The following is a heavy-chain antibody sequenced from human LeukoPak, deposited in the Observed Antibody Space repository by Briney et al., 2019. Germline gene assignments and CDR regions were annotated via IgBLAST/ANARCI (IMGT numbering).Heavy chain of an antibody. V-gene: IGHV3-21*01. Sequence: PGGSLRLSCATSGFTFSDYTMNWVRQAPGKGLEWVSFISTSGTSIYYADSVRGRFTISRDNAKHSLYLQMNSLRAEDTAVYYCARDGTWGPGTLVTVSS. J-gene: IGHJ5*02. CDR3: ARDGT. CDR1: GFTFSDYT. CDR2: ISTSGTSI. D-gene: IGHD1-26*01.